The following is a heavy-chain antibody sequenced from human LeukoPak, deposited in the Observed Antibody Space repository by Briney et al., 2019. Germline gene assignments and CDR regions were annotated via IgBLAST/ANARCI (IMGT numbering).Heavy chain of an antibody. CDR3: IRLWFGEFI. Sequence: GGSLRLSCTASGFTFSNAWMSWVRPAHENGLEWVGRIKSKSDGGTTDYAAPVKGRFTISRDDSKNTLYLQMNSLKTEDTAVYYCIRLWFGEFIWGQGTMVSVSS. CDR2: IKSKSDGGTT. J-gene: IGHJ3*02. D-gene: IGHD3-10*01. CDR1: GFTFSNAW. V-gene: IGHV3-15*01.